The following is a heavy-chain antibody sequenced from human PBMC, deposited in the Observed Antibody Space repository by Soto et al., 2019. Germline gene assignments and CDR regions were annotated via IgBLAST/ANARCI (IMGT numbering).Heavy chain of an antibody. CDR3: ARDPQGNYCYIDY. CDR1: GFTFSNYA. Sequence: GGSLRLSCAAPGFTFSNYAIHWVRQAPGKGLEWVTIISKDGNSKHYADSVKGRFTISRDNSKNTLFLQMNSLRPEDTAVYYCARDPQGNYCYIDYWGQGTPVTVSS. CDR2: ISKDGNSK. J-gene: IGHJ4*02. D-gene: IGHD3-10*01. V-gene: IGHV3-30-3*01.